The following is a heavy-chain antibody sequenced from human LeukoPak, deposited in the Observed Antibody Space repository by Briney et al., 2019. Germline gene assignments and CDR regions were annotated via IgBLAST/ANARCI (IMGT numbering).Heavy chain of an antibody. CDR1: GFTFSSYG. Sequence: GGSLRLSCAASGFTFSSYGMHWVRQAPGKGLEWVAFIRYDGGNKYYADSVKGRFTISRDNSKNTLYLQMNSLRAEDTAVYYCAGVEGLRFSLIWGQGTLVTVSS. J-gene: IGHJ4*02. D-gene: IGHD3-3*01. CDR3: AGVEGLRFSLI. CDR2: IRYDGGNK. V-gene: IGHV3-30*02.